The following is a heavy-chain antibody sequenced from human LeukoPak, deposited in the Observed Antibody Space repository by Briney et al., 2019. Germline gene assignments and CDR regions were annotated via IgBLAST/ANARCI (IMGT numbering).Heavy chain of an antibody. Sequence: PSETLSLTCAVYGGSFSGYYWSWIRQPPGKGLEWIGEINHSGSTNYNPSLKSRVTISVDTSKSQFSLKLSSVTAADTAVYYCARGNRGYSYGGPYDYWGQGTLVTVSS. CDR1: GGSFSGYY. D-gene: IGHD5-18*01. CDR2: INHSGST. CDR3: ARGNRGYSYGGPYDY. V-gene: IGHV4-34*01. J-gene: IGHJ4*02.